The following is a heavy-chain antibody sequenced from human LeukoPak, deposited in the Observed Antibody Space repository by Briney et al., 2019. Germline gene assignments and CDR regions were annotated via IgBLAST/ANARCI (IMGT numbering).Heavy chain of an antibody. Sequence: GGSLRLPCAASGFTFSSYEMNWVRQAPGKGLEWVSYISSSGSTIYYADSVKGRFTISRDNAKNSLYLQMNSLRAEDTAVYYCARVTPPYYYDSSGYSHYYYYGMDVWGQGTTVTVSS. CDR1: GFTFSSYE. D-gene: IGHD3-22*01. J-gene: IGHJ6*02. CDR2: ISSSGSTI. V-gene: IGHV3-48*03. CDR3: ARVTPPYYYDSSGYSHYYYYGMDV.